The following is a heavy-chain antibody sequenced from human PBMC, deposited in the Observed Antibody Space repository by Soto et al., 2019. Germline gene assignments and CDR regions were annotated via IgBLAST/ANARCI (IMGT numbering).Heavy chain of an antibody. D-gene: IGHD3-10*01. V-gene: IGHV4-34*01. J-gene: IGHJ6*03. CDR2: INDSGDI. CDR3: ARGLILWFGELSRRGSYYYYMDV. Sequence: QVQLQQWGAGLLKPSETLSLTCAVYGGSFSGYQWSWIRQTPGKGLEWIGGINDSGDINYNPSLKSRVTILVDSPKKMFSLRLSFVAAGDTAVYYCARGLILWFGELSRRGSYYYYMDVWGKGTTVTVSS. CDR1: GGSFSGYQ.